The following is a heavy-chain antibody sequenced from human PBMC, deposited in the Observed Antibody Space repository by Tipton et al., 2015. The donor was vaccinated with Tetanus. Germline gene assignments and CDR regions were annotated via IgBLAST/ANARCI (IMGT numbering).Heavy chain of an antibody. CDR3: AKSDRVTRTSWYFHD. D-gene: IGHD2-2*01. Sequence: TLSLTCDVSGASISSAAWTWIRQHPGKGLEWIGYIYYSGSTYYNPSLKSRVTISVDTSKNQFSLRLNSVTAVDTAVYYCAKSDRVTRTSWYFHDWGQGTLVIVSS. V-gene: IGHV4-31*11. CDR1: GASISSAA. CDR2: IYYSGST. J-gene: IGHJ4*02.